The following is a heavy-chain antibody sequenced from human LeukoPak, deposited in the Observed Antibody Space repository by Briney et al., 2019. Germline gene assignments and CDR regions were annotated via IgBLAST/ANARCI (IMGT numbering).Heavy chain of an antibody. CDR3: AELGITMIGGV. D-gene: IGHD3-10*02. CDR1: GFTFSSYE. V-gene: IGHV3-48*03. Sequence: GGSLRLSCAASGFTFSSYEMNWVRQAPGKGLEWVSYISSSGSTIYYADSVKGRFTISRDNAKNSLYLQMNRLRAEDTAVYYCAELGITMIGGVWGKGTTVTISS. CDR2: ISSSGSTI. J-gene: IGHJ6*04.